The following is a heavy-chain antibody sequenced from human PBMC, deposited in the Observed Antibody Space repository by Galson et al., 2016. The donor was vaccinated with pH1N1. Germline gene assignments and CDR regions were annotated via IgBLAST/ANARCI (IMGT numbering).Heavy chain of an antibody. J-gene: IGHJ3*01. CDR2: ISGSGSGT. CDR1: GFTFTSYA. V-gene: IGHV3-23*01. CDR3: AKAGSGQLRMAFHL. Sequence: SLRLSCAASGFTFTSYAMTWVRLAPGKGLEGVSSISGSGSGTFSADSVKGRFTISRDNSKNTLYLQMNNLRVDDTAVYCCAKAGSGQLRMAFHLWGQGTTVIVSS. D-gene: IGHD1-14*01.